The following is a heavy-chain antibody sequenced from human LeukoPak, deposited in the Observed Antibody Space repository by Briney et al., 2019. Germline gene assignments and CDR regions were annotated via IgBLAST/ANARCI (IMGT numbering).Heavy chain of an antibody. CDR1: GGSISSGGYY. CDR3: ARVENVIYYDSRAGAFDI. Sequence: SETLSLTCTVSGGSISSGGYYWSWIRQHPGKGLEWIGYIYYSGSTYYSPSLKSRVTISVDTPKNQFSLKLSSVTAADTAVYYCARVENVIYYDSRAGAFDIWGQGTMVTVSS. D-gene: IGHD3-22*01. V-gene: IGHV4-31*03. J-gene: IGHJ3*02. CDR2: IYYSGST.